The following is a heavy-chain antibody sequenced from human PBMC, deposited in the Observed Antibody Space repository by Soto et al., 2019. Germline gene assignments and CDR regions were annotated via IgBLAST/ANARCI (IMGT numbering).Heavy chain of an antibody. CDR3: ARPKNAGRFTPLDY. CDR2: IYPGNSET. D-gene: IGHD1-1*01. CDR1: GYNVPDYW. J-gene: IGHJ4*02. Sequence: PGESLKISCKGSGYNVPDYWIAWVRQMPGKDLEWMGFIYPGNSETRYSPSFQGQVTISADKSLNPAHLQWGSRKASDTAMYYCARPKNAGRFTPLDYWGPGPRVTVS. V-gene: IGHV5-51*01.